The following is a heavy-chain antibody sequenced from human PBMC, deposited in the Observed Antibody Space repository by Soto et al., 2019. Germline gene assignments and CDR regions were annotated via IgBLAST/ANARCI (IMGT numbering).Heavy chain of an antibody. CDR3: ARAVTWGLDV. CDR1: GFNFSLYS. D-gene: IGHD3-10*01. V-gene: IGHV3-48*02. Sequence: EVQLVESGGGLVQPGGSLRLSCAASGFNFSLYSMSWVRQAPGKGLEWVSYISRSSTGIHYADSVKGRFTISRDDATNSMHLQMNSLRDGDTAVYNCARAVTWGLDVWGQGTTVSISS. J-gene: IGHJ6*02. CDR2: ISRSSTGI.